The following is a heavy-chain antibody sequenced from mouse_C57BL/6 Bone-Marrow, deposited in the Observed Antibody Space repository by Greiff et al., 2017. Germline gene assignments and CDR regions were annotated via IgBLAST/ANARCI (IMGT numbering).Heavy chain of an antibody. J-gene: IGHJ4*01. V-gene: IGHV2-5*01. Sequence: QVQLQQSGPGLVQPSQSLSITCTVSGFSLTSYGVHWVRQSPGQGLEWLGVIWRGGSTDYNAAFMSRLSITKDNSKSQVFFKMNSLQADDTAIYYCAKNYYGSSYYAMDYWGQGTSVTVSS. CDR1: GFSLTSYG. D-gene: IGHD1-1*01. CDR3: AKNYYGSSYYAMDY. CDR2: IWRGGST.